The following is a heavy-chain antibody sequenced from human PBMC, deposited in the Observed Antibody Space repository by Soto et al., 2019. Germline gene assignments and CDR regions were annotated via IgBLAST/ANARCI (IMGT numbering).Heavy chain of an antibody. Sequence: QVQLVESGGGVVQPGRSLRLSCAASGFTFSSYGMHWVRQAPGKGLEWVAVISYDGSNKYYADSVKGRFTISRDNSKNTLYLQMNSLRAEDTAVYYCAKDQSGWDFDSWGQGTLVTVSS. V-gene: IGHV3-30*18. D-gene: IGHD6-19*01. CDR3: AKDQSGWDFDS. J-gene: IGHJ4*02. CDR1: GFTFSSYG. CDR2: ISYDGSNK.